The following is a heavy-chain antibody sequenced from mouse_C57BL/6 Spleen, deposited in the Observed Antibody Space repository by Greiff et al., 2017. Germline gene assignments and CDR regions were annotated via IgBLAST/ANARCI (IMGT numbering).Heavy chain of an antibody. D-gene: IGHD1-1*01. CDR2: IDPSDSET. CDR1: GYTFTSYW. Sequence: VQLQQPGAELVRPGSSVKLSCKASGYTFTSYWMHWVKQRPIQGLEWIGNIDPSDSETHYNQKFKDKATLTVDNSSSTAYMQLSSLTSEDSAVYYCARALMTTVVVTDPFDDWGQGTTLTVSS. CDR3: ARALMTTVVVTDPFDD. V-gene: IGHV1-52*01. J-gene: IGHJ2*01.